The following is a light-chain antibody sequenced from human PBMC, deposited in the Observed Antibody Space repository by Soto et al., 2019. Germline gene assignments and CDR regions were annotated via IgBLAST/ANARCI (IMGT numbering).Light chain of an antibody. Sequence: EIVLTQSPGTLSLSPGERATLSCRASQSVSSSYLAWYQQTPGQAPRLLIYGASSRATGIPDRFSGSGSGTDFTLTISTLEPEDCAVYYCQQYGSSPGTFGQGTKLEIK. J-gene: IGKJ2*01. V-gene: IGKV3-20*01. CDR3: QQYGSSPGT. CDR1: QSVSSSY. CDR2: GAS.